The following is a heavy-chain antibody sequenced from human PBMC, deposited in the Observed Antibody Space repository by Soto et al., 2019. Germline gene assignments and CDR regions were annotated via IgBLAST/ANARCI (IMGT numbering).Heavy chain of an antibody. CDR3: AKGGGNYGDYVLDS. V-gene: IGHV3-30*18. CDR1: GSTFSRYV. D-gene: IGHD4-17*01. J-gene: IGHJ4*02. CDR2: LSYDGSHK. Sequence: GGSLRLSCAASGSTFSRYVMQWVRQAPGKGLEWVAVLSYDGSHKYYADFVKGRFTISRDNSKNTLSLEMSRLRTEDTAVYYCAKGGGNYGDYVLDSWRQVPLFTVSS.